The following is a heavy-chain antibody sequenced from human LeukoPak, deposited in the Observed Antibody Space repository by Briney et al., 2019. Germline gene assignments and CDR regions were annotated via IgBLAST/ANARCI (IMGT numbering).Heavy chain of an antibody. J-gene: IGHJ4*02. V-gene: IGHV3-9*03. CDR1: GFTFDDYA. Sequence: GGSLRLSRVASGFTFDDYAMHWFRQPPGKGLEWVSGISWNSGRMDYADSVKGRFTISRDNAKNSLYLQMNSLRTEDMAFYYCAKDMGYSSSSTFDYWGQGTPVTVSS. D-gene: IGHD6-6*01. CDR3: AKDMGYSSSSTFDY. CDR2: ISWNSGRM.